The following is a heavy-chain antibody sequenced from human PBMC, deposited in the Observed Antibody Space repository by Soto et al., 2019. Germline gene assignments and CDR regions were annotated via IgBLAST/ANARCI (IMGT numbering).Heavy chain of an antibody. CDR1: GFTFSSYD. V-gene: IGHV3-23*01. J-gene: IGHJ6*02. CDR2: ISESGTIT. Sequence: GGSLRLSCAASGFTFSSYDMHWVRQAPGKGLEWVSLISESGTITYYADSVKGRFTISRDNSGNTLFLQMYSLRAEDTAVYYWARYIPGVRYYGMDVWGQGTTVTVSS. D-gene: IGHD2-2*01. CDR3: ARYIPGVRYYGMDV.